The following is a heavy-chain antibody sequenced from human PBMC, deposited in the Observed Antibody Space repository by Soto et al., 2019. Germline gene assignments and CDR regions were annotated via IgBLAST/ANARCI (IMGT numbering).Heavy chain of an antibody. CDR1: GFTFSIYA. CDR2: ISYDGTKT. Sequence: QVQLVESGGGVVQPGRSLRVSCAASGFTFSIYAMHWVRQAPGTGLEWVAVISYDGTKTYYADSVKGRFTISRDNSKNMVYLQMTSLRDEDTGVYCCAKDRGRRRQCLIDPLDYWGQGTLVTVSP. D-gene: IGHD3-10*01. CDR3: AKDRGRRRQCLIDPLDY. J-gene: IGHJ4*02. V-gene: IGHV3-30*18.